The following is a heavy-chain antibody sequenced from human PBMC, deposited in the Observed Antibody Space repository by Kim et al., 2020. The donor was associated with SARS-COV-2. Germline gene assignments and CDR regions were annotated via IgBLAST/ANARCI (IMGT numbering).Heavy chain of an antibody. V-gene: IGHV4-39*07. J-gene: IGHJ4*02. CDR3: ARESGWLGRIDY. D-gene: IGHD6-19*01. Sequence: YYNPSLKSRVTISVDTSKNQFSLKLSSVTAADTAVYYCARESGWLGRIDYWGQGTLVTVSS.